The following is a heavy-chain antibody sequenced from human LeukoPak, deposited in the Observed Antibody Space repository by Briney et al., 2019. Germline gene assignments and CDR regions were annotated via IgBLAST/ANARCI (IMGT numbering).Heavy chain of an antibody. V-gene: IGHV7-4-1*02. CDR2: IHPSTGNP. CDR3: ARAFQSLGGLSLPDY. Sequence: GASVTVSCTASGYTFTGYYMHWVRQAPGQGLEWMGWIHPSTGNPTYAQGFTGRFVFSLDTSVSTTYLQISSLKAEDTAVYFCARAFQSLGGLSLPDYWGQGTLVTVSS. CDR1: GYTFTGYY. D-gene: IGHD3-16*02. J-gene: IGHJ4*02.